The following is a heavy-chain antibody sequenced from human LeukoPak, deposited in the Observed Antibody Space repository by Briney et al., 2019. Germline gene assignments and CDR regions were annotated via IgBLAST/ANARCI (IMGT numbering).Heavy chain of an antibody. CDR1: GFTISSGSYS. Sequence: SQTLSLTCAVSGFTISSGSYSWSWIRQPPGKGLEWIGYIYHSGSTYYNPSLKSRVTISVDRSKNQFSLNLSSVTAADTAVYYCARGGGAPYYGMDVWGRGTTVTVSS. D-gene: IGHD3-16*01. CDR2: IYHSGST. V-gene: IGHV4-30-2*01. J-gene: IGHJ6*02. CDR3: ARGGGAPYYGMDV.